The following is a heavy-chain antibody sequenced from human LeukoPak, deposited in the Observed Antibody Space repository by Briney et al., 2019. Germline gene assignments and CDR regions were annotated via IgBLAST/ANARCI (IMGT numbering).Heavy chain of an antibody. CDR2: ILYDVSNK. J-gene: IGHJ1*01. CDR3: AKELNDYVWGSYRYSLGYFQH. V-gene: IGHV3-30*18. D-gene: IGHD3-16*02. Sequence: GGSLRLSCAASGFTFSSYGMHWVRQAPGKGLEWVAVILYDVSNKYYADSVKGRFTISRDNSKNTLYLQMNSLRAEDTAVYYCAKELNDYVWGSYRYSLGYFQHWGQGTLVTVSS. CDR1: GFTFSSYG.